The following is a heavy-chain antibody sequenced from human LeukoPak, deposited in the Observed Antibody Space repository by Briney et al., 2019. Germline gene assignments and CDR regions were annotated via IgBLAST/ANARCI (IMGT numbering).Heavy chain of an antibody. CDR3: ARGSGVSTGYSSFDN. CDR1: GGSISTNY. D-gene: IGHD3-9*01. Sequence: MASETLTLTCTVSGGSISTNYWSWLRQPPGKGLEWIGCIFHSGSTNYNPSLKSRITISVDTSKNQFSLRLSSVTAADTAVYYCARGSGVSTGYSSFDNWGQGTLVTVSS. CDR2: IFHSGST. V-gene: IGHV4-59*01. J-gene: IGHJ4*02.